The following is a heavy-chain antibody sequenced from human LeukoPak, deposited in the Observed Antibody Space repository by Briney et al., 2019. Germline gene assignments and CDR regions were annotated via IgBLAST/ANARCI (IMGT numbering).Heavy chain of an antibody. V-gene: IGHV3-30*09. Sequence: SGRSLRLSCAASGFTFSTYTMHWVRQAPGKGLEWVAVMSFDGTNKYYADSVKGRFAVSRDNFKNTLYLQMNSLRAEDTAVYYCARDTYSSSWNPLGYWGQGTLVTVSS. CDR1: GFTFSTYT. CDR2: MSFDGTNK. J-gene: IGHJ4*02. CDR3: ARDTYSSSWNPLGY. D-gene: IGHD6-13*01.